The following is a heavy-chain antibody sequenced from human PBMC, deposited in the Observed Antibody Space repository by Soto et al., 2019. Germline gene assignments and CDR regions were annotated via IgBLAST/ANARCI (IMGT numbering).Heavy chain of an antibody. J-gene: IGHJ4*02. V-gene: IGHV4-34*01. CDR2: INHSGST. CDR1: GGSFSGYY. CDR3: ARMGMIFYGDYDY. D-gene: IGHD4-17*01. Sequence: SETLSLTCAVYGGSFSGYYWSWIRQPPGKGLEWIGEINHSGSTNYNPSLKSRVTISVDTSKNQFSLKLSSVTAADTAVYYCARMGMIFYGDYDYWGQGTLVTVSS.